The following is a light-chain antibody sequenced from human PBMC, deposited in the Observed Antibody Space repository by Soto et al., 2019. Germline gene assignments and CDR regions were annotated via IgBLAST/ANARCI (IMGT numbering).Light chain of an antibody. V-gene: IGKV3-15*01. CDR2: DAS. CDR3: QQYNSYV. J-gene: IGKJ3*01. Sequence: EIVMTQSPATLSVSPGERATLSCRASQSVRRSLAWYQQKPGQAPRLLIYDASTGATGIPARFSGSGSGTEFTLTISSLQSEDFATYYCQQYNSYVFGPGTKVDIK. CDR1: QSVRRS.